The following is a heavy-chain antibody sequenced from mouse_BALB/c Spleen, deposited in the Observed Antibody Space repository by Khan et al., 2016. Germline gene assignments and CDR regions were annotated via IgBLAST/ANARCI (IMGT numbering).Heavy chain of an antibody. CDR1: GFNIKDTY. J-gene: IGHJ4*01. Sequence: EVQLVESGAELVKPGASVRLSCTTSGFNIKDTYIHWVKQRPEQGLEWIGRIDPANGNTEYAAKFQGKATITADTSSNTAYLQLSSLKYEDTAIYYCPKIYYGKSEGNCYAMDYCGQGTSVTVSS. V-gene: IGHV14-3*02. CDR3: PKIYYGKSEGNCYAMDY. D-gene: IGHD2-1*01. CDR2: IDPANGNT.